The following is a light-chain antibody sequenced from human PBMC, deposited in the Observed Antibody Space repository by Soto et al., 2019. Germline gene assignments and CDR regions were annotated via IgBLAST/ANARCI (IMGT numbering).Light chain of an antibody. CDR3: CSYAGSVTVP. J-gene: IGLJ2*01. Sequence: QSVLTQPASVSGSPGQSITISCTGTSSDVGSYNLVSWYQVYPGKAPKVIIYEASKRPSGVSDRFSGSKSGNTASLTISDLQAEDEALYYCCSYAGSVTVPFGGGTKVTVL. CDR1: SSDVGSYNL. CDR2: EAS. V-gene: IGLV2-23*02.